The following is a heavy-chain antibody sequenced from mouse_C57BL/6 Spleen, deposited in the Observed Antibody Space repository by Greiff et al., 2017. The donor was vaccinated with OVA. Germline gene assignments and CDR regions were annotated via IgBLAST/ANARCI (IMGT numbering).Heavy chain of an antibody. CDR1: GYTFTSYW. CDR3: ASRPTGWYFDV. V-gene: IGHV1-64*01. J-gene: IGHJ1*03. CDR2: IHPNSGST. Sequence: QVQLQQPGAELVKPGASVKLSCKASGYTFTSYWMHWVKQRPGQGLEWIGMIHPNSGSTNYNEKFKSKATLTVDKSSSTASMQLSSLTSEDAAVYYCASRPTGWYFDVWGTGTTVTVSS.